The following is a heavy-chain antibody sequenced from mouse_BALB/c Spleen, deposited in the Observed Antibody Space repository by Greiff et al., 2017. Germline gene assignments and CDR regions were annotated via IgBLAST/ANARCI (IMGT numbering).Heavy chain of an antibody. CDR2: IYPGSGST. CDR1: GYTFTSYW. V-gene: IGHV1S22*01. CDR3: TRLYYGSSYWYFDV. Sequence: LKQPGSELVRPGASVKLSCKASGYTFTSYWMHWVKQRPGQGLEWIGNIYPGSGSTNYDEKFKSKATLTVDTSSSTAYMQLSSLTSEDSAVYYCTRLYYGSSYWYFDVWGAGTTVTVSS. J-gene: IGHJ1*01. D-gene: IGHD1-1*01.